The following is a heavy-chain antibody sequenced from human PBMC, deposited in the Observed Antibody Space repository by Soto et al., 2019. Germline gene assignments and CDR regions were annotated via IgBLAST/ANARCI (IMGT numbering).Heavy chain of an antibody. J-gene: IGHJ3*01. D-gene: IGHD2-2*01. CDR1: GFTFSSYA. Sequence: PGGSLRLSCAASGFTFSSYAMSWVRQAPGKGLEWVSAISGSGGSTYYADSVKGRFTISRDNSENTLYLQMNSLRAEDTAVYYCAKLFLEGPVWYQRPYVWGQGTMVTVSS. CDR3: AKLFLEGPVWYQRPYV. CDR2: ISGSGGST. V-gene: IGHV3-23*01.